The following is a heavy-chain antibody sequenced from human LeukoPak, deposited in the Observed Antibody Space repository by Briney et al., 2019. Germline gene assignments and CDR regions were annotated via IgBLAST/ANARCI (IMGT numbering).Heavy chain of an antibody. D-gene: IGHD3-10*01. J-gene: IGHJ4*02. CDR3: ARAPPRGSGSAYYFDY. CDR2: IYTSGST. CDR1: GGPISSGSYY. V-gene: IGHV4-61*02. Sequence: SETLSLTCTVSGGPISSGSYYWSWIRQPAGKGLEWIGRIYTSGSTNQNPSLKSRVTISVDTSKNQFSLKLSSVTAADTAVYYCARAPPRGSGSAYYFDYWGQGTLVTVSS.